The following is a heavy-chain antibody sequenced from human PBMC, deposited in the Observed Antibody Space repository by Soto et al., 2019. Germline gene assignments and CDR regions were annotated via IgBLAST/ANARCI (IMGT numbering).Heavy chain of an antibody. CDR3: AREPDVVVSATRTRWWLDP. V-gene: IGHV1-69*12. D-gene: IGHD2-21*02. CDR1: GGIFTSYA. CDR2: IIPIYRTA. Sequence: QVQLVQSGAEVKKPGSSVKVACKASGGIFTSYAISWVRQAPGQGLEWMGGIIPIYRTANYAQKFQGRVTLAADESKGTALMELNRMIYAVSVIYNWAREPDVVVSATRTRWWLDPWGQGTPVTV. J-gene: IGHJ5*02.